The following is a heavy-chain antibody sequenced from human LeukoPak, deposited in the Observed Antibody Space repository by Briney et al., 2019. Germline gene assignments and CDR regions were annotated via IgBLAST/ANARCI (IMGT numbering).Heavy chain of an antibody. Sequence: PGGSLRLSCAASGVTFSTYSMDWVRQAPGKGLEWVSYISSSSSTIYYADSVKGRFTISRDNAKNSLYLQMNSLRAEDMALYYCAKDISYSNYVLDYWGQGTLVTVSS. CDR1: GVTFSTYS. V-gene: IGHV3-48*04. D-gene: IGHD4-11*01. CDR3: AKDISYSNYVLDY. CDR2: ISSSSSTI. J-gene: IGHJ4*02.